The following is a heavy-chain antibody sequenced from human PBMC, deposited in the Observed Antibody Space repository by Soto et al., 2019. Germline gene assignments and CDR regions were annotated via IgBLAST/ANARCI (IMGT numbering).Heavy chain of an antibody. CDR1: GFTFSNYA. V-gene: IGHV3-23*01. CDR2: ISDSGETT. CDR3: AKHGNGGSVPYYFDY. Sequence: EVQLLESGGGLIQPGESLRLSCAASGFTFSNYAMTWVRQAPGKGLEWVSVISDSGETTYYTDSVKGRFAISRDNSKNTLHLQMNSLRAEDTAVYYCAKHGNGGSVPYYFDYWGQGTLVTVSS. J-gene: IGHJ4*02. D-gene: IGHD1-26*01.